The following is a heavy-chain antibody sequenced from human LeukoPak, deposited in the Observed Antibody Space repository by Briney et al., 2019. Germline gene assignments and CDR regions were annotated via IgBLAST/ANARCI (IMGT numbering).Heavy chain of an antibody. CDR3: AREFVLRFFEGYMDV. CDR2: ISSGSGTI. D-gene: IGHD3-3*01. Sequence: GGSLRLSCAASGFIFRNYGMNWVRQAPGKGLEWVSYISSGSGTIYYADSVKGRFTISRDNAKNSLYLQTNSLRTEDTAVYYCAREFVLRFFEGYMDVWGKGTTVTVSS. J-gene: IGHJ6*03. V-gene: IGHV3-48*01. CDR1: GFIFRNYG.